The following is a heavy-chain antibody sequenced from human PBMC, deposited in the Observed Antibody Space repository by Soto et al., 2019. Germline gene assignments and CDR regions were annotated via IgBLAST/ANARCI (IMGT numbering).Heavy chain of an antibody. Sequence: PSETLSLTCAVSGYSISSGYYWGWIRQPPGKGLEWIGSIYHSGSTYYNPSLKSRVTISVDTSKNQFSLKLSSVTAADTAVYYWARVGSERGWGNYSTSVMAAWAQGTTVTFSS. V-gene: IGHV4-38-2*01. D-gene: IGHD4-4*01. J-gene: IGHJ6*02. CDR2: IYHSGST. CDR3: ARVGSERGWGNYSTSVMAA. CDR1: GYSISSGYY.